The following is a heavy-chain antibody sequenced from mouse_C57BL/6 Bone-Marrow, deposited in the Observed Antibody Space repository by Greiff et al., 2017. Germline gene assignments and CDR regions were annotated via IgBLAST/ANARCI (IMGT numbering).Heavy chain of an antibody. CDR1: GYTFTSYG. D-gene: IGHD1-1*02. CDR2: IYPRSGNT. J-gene: IGHJ4*01. Sequence: VQGVESGAELARPGASVKLSCKASGYTFTSYGISWVKQRTGQGLEWIGEIYPRSGNTYSNEKFKGKATLPADKSSSTAYMELRSLTSEDSAVYFCARKGFLLLLDDWGQGTSVTVSS. V-gene: IGHV1-81*01. CDR3: ARKGFLLLLDD.